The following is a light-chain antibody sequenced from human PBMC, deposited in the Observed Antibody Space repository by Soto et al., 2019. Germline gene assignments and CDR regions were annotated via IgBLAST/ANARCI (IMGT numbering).Light chain of an antibody. CDR2: EDD. V-gene: IGLV2-23*01. CDR1: SSDDGSYNL. CDR3: YSYAGRSTSV. Sequence: QSVLTQPASVSGSPGQSITISCTGTSSDDGSYNLVSWSQQYPGKAPKLMIYEDDERPSGVSNRFSGSKSGNTASLTSSGLQAEDEADYYCYSYAGRSTSVFGGGTQVTVL. J-gene: IGLJ2*01.